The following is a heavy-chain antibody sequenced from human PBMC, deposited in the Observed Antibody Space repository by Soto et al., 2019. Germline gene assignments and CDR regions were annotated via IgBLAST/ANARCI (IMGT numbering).Heavy chain of an antibody. CDR2: INPQTGGT. Sequence: GASVKVSCKASGYTFTGYYIHWVREAPGQGLEWMGWINPQTGGTSYAQKFQGRVTLSRDTSINTAYLELSRLTFDDAAVYFCARVRYQVISDGMDVWGQGTTVTVSS. J-gene: IGHJ6*02. V-gene: IGHV1-2*02. D-gene: IGHD2-2*01. CDR1: GYTFTGYY. CDR3: ARVRYQVISDGMDV.